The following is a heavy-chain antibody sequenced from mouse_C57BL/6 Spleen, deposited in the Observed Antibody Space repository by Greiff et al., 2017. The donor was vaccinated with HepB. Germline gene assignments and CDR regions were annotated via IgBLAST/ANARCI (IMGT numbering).Heavy chain of an antibody. CDR3: AREGTTVVEDY. V-gene: IGHV1-61*01. CDR1: GYTFTSYW. CDR2: IYPSDSET. Sequence: QVQLQQPGAELVRPGSSVKLSCKASGYTFTSYWMDWVKQRPGQGLEWIGNIYPSDSETHYNQKFKDKATLTVDKSSSTAYMQLSSLTSEDSAVYYGAREGTTVVEDYWGQGTTLTVSS. J-gene: IGHJ2*01. D-gene: IGHD1-1*01.